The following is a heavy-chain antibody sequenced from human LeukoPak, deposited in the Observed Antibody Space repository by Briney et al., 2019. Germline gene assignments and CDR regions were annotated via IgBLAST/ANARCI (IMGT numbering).Heavy chain of an antibody. Sequence: GGSLRLSCAASGFTFSTFAMLWVRQPPGKGLEWVSSIFPSGGEIHYADSVRGRFTISRDNSKSILSLQMNSLRAEDTAVYYCAKDPHSSFYYYMDVWGKGTTVTVSS. V-gene: IGHV3-23*01. CDR1: GFTFSTFA. CDR2: IFPSGGEI. J-gene: IGHJ6*03. CDR3: AKDPHSSFYYYMDV. D-gene: IGHD6-6*01.